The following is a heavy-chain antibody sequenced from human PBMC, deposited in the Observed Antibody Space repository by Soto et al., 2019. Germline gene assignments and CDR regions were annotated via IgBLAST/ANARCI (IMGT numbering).Heavy chain of an antibody. J-gene: IGHJ5*02. V-gene: IGHV4-4*02. CDR3: ALSGRYYYGSGSYKWFYP. CDR2: IYHSGST. CDR1: GGSISSSNW. D-gene: IGHD3-10*01. Sequence: TSETLSLTCAVSGGSISSSNWWSWVSQPQGKGMEWIGEIYHSGSTNYIPSLNSRVTISVDKSKNQFSLKLSSVTAADTAVYYFALSGRYYYGSGSYKWFYPWGQGTLVTVSS.